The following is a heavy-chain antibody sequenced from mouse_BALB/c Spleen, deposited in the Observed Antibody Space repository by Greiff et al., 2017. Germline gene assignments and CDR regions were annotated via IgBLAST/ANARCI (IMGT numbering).Heavy chain of an antibody. CDR2: IWTGGGT. CDR1: GFSLTSYD. CDR3: VSDPRNYSAWFAY. Sequence: LVESGPGLVAPSQSLSITCTVSGFSLTSYDISWIRQPPGKGLEWLGVIWTGGGTNYNSAFMSRLSISKDNSKSQVFLKMNSLQTDDTAIYYCVSDPRNYSAWFAYWGQGTLVTVSA. J-gene: IGHJ3*01. V-gene: IGHV2-9-2*01. D-gene: IGHD2-1*01.